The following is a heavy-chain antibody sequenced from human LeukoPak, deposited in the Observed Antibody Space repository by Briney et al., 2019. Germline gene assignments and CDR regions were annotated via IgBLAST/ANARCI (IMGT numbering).Heavy chain of an antibody. CDR2: INPNSGGT. CDR1: GYTFTGYY. D-gene: IGHD5-12*01. Sequence: ASVKVSCKASGYTFTGYYMHWVRQAPGQGLEWMGWINPNSGGTNYAQKFQGRVTMTRDTSISTAYMELSRLRSDDTAVYYCARHLSGYDFGSWFDPWGQGTLVTVSS. J-gene: IGHJ5*02. CDR3: ARHLSGYDFGSWFDP. V-gene: IGHV1-2*02.